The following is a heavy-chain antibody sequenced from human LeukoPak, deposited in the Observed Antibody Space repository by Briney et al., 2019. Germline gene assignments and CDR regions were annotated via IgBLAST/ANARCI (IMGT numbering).Heavy chain of an antibody. V-gene: IGHV4-31*03. D-gene: IGHD6-13*01. J-gene: IGHJ4*02. Sequence: SQTLSLTCTVSGGSISSGGYYWSWTRQHPGKGLEWIGYIYYSGSTYYNPSLKSRVTISVDTSKNQFSLKLSSVTAADTAVYYCATQQLVLYYFDYWGQGTLVTVSS. CDR2: IYYSGST. CDR3: ATQQLVLYYFDY. CDR1: GGSISSGGYY.